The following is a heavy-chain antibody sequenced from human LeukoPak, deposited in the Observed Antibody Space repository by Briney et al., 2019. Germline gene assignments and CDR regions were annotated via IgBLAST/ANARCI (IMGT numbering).Heavy chain of an antibody. CDR1: GFTFNRDW. CDR2: IKEDGSEK. V-gene: IGHV3-7*01. J-gene: IGHJ4*02. D-gene: IGHD3-10*01. Sequence: GGSLRLSCAASGFTFNRDWTAWVRQAPGKGLEWVANIKEDGSEKNYVDSVKGRFTISRDNAVNSVYLQMNSLRAEDTAVYFCARDHFGSEAYWGQGTLVTVSS. CDR3: ARDHFGSEAY.